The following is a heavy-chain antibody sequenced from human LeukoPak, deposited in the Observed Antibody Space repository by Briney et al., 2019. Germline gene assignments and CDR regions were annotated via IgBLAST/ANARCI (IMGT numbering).Heavy chain of an antibody. CDR2: INHSGST. Sequence: PSETLSLTCTVSGGSISSSGYYWGWIRQPPGKGLEWIGEINHSGSTNYNPSLKSRVTISVDTSKNQFSLKLSSVTAADTAVYYCARGFLRFSRNWFDPWGQGTLVTVSS. CDR3: ARGFLRFSRNWFDP. J-gene: IGHJ5*02. V-gene: IGHV4-39*07. CDR1: GGSISSSGYY. D-gene: IGHD3-3*01.